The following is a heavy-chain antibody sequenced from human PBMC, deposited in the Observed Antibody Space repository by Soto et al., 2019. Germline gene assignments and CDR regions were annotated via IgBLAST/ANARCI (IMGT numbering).Heavy chain of an antibody. V-gene: IGHV3-11*06. D-gene: IGHD4-17*01. CDR1: GFSLGDNY. CDR2: SSSSGAYI. CDR3: ARSTGRRKVGRYDFGLDV. Sequence: QVQLVESGGGLVEPGGSLRLSCAASGFSLGDNYMTWIRQAPGKGLEWLSYSSSSGAYINYADSVKGRFTISRDNAYKSLYLQMDSLRAEDTAVYFCARSTGRRKVGRYDFGLDVWGQGNTVTVSS. J-gene: IGHJ6*02.